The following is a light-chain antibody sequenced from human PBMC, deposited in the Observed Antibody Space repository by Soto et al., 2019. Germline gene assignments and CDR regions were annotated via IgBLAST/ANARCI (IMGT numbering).Light chain of an antibody. CDR2: GAF. Sequence: EIVMTQSPATLSVSPGERASLSCRASQSISTNLAWYQQKPGQAPRLLISGAFTRATGIPARFSGSGSGTDFTLTISSLQSADFAVYHCQQYNNWPRTFGQGTKVEIK. V-gene: IGKV3-15*01. CDR3: QQYNNWPRT. CDR1: QSISTN. J-gene: IGKJ1*01.